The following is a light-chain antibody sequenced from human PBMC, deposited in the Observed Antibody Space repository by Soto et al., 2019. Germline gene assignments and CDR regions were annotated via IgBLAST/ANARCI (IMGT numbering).Light chain of an antibody. J-gene: IGLJ3*02. V-gene: IGLV1-47*01. CDR3: AAWDDSLSGVV. Sequence: QSVLTQPPSASGTPGQRVTISCSGGSSNIESNFVYWYQQLPGTAPKLVIYRNNQRPSGVPDRFSGSKSGTSASLAISGLRSEDEAEYYCAAWDDSLSGVVFGGGTKLTVL. CDR1: SSNIESNF. CDR2: RNN.